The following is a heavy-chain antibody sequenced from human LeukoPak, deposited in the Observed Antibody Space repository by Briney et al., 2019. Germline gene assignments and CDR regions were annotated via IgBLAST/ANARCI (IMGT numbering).Heavy chain of an antibody. CDR1: GGSVSTTSSY. D-gene: IGHD2-21*01. V-gene: IGHV4-39*01. CDR3: ARRGLVVVQL. Sequence: PSETLSLTCTVSGGSVSTTSSYWVWVPQPPGQGLEWVGSIYYGGSTHYNPSLKSRLTISVYTSKNQFSLKLTSVTAADTAVYYCARRGLVVVQLWGQGSLVTVSS. J-gene: IGHJ4*02. CDR2: IYYGGST.